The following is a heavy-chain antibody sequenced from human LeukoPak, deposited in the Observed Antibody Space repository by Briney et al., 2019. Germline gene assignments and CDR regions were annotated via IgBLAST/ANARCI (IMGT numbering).Heavy chain of an antibody. D-gene: IGHD2-2*01. CDR1: GFTFSSYS. Sequence: GGSLRLSCAASGFTFSSYSMNWVRQAPGKGLEWVSSISSSSSYIYYADSVKGRSTFSRDISKNTLYLQMNGLRTEDTAMYYCARDAPQVPAAGVLASWGQGTLVTVSS. CDR3: ARDAPQVPAAGVLAS. CDR2: ISSSSSYI. V-gene: IGHV3-21*04. J-gene: IGHJ5*02.